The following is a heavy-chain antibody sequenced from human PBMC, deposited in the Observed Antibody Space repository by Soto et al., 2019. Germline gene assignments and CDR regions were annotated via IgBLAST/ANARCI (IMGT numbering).Heavy chain of an antibody. D-gene: IGHD1-26*01. V-gene: IGHV1-2*02. J-gene: IGHJ4*02. CDR3: ARDLAKGGGSAGFDY. CDR2: INPKSGGT. Sequence: QVQLVQSGAEVKKPGASVNVSCKASGYTFTVYYMHWVRQAPGQGLEWMGWINPKSGGTMYPQKFQVRVTMTWDTSISTAYMALTRLRSDDTDVYYCARDLAKGGGSAGFDYWGQGTLVTVSS. CDR1: GYTFTVYY.